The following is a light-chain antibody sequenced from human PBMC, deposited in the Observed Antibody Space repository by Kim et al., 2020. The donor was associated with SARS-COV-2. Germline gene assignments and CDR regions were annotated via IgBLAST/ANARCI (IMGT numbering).Light chain of an antibody. V-gene: IGLV1-47*01. Sequence: PGQRVTISCSGRGSNIGSNYVYWYQQLPGTAPKLLIYRNNQRPSGVPDRFSGSKSGTSASLAISGLRSEDEADYYCAAWDDSLWVFGGGTQLTVL. CDR3: AAWDDSLWV. J-gene: IGLJ3*02. CDR1: GSNIGSNY. CDR2: RNN.